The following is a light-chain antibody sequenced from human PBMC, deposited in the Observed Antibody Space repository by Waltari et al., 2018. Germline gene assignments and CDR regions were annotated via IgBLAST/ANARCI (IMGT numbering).Light chain of an antibody. Sequence: SELTQPPSVSVSPGQTASIPCSGDRLRNKFASWYPQTPGQSPVLVIYEDMKRPSGIPERFSGSMSGNTAILTISEAQPVDEADYYCQAGDRSSYVMFGGGTKLTVL. CDR1: RLRNKF. J-gene: IGLJ3*02. CDR2: EDM. V-gene: IGLV3-1*01. CDR3: QAGDRSSYVM.